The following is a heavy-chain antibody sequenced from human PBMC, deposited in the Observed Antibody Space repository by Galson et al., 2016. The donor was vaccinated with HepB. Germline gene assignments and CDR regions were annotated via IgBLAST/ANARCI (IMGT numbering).Heavy chain of an antibody. Sequence: SLRLSCAASGFTFSSYGMHWVRQAPGKGLEWVAVIWFDGSNKYYADSVEGRFTISRDNSENTLYLQMNSLRAEDTAVYYCAREICSNNWYYIDQWGQGTLVTVSS. CDR1: GFTFSSYG. J-gene: IGHJ4*02. CDR3: AREICSNNWYYIDQ. D-gene: IGHD6-13*01. CDR2: IWFDGSNK. V-gene: IGHV3-33*01.